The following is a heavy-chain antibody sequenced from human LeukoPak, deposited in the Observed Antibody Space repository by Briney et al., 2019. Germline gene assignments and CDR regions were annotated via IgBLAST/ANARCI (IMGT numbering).Heavy chain of an antibody. J-gene: IGHJ6*02. Sequence: GGSLRLSCAASGFTFSSYSMNWVRQAPGKGLEWVSSISSSSSYVYYADSVKGRFTISRDNANNSLYLQMNSLRAEDTAVYYCARRSDCSSTSCYTYYYYYYGMDVWGQGTTVTVSS. CDR1: GFTFSSYS. CDR2: ISSSSSYV. CDR3: ARRSDCSSTSCYTYYYYYYGMDV. V-gene: IGHV3-21*01. D-gene: IGHD2-2*02.